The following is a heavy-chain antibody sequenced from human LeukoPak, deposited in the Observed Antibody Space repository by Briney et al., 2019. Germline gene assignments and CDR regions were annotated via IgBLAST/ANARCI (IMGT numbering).Heavy chain of an antibody. CDR3: ARAIRYCSGGSCS. D-gene: IGHD2-15*01. V-gene: IGHV1-2*02. J-gene: IGHJ5*02. Sequence: ASVNVSCKASGYTFTAYYIHWVRQAPGQGLEWMGWINPNSGGSNYAQKFQGRVTMTRDTSISTADMELSRLTSDDTAVYYCARAIRYCSGGSCSWGQGTLVTVSS. CDR1: GYTFTAYY. CDR2: INPNSGGS.